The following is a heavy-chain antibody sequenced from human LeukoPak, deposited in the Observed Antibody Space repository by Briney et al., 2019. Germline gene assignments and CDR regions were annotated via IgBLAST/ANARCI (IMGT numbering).Heavy chain of an antibody. D-gene: IGHD6-6*01. CDR2: ISWNSGSI. CDR1: GFTFDDYA. CDR3: AKDLGLAFYYYSMDV. Sequence: GGSLRLSCAASGFTFDDYAMHWVRQAPGKGLEWVSGISWNSGSIGYADSVKGRFTISRDNAKNSLYLQMNSLRAEDTALYYCAKDLGLAFYYYSMDVWGQGTTVTVSS. V-gene: IGHV3-9*01. J-gene: IGHJ6*02.